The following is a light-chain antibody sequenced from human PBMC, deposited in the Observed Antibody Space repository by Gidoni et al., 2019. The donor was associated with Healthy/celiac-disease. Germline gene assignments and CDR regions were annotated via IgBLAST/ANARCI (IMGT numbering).Light chain of an antibody. Sequence: EIVLTLSPATLSLSPGERATLSCRASQSVSSYLAWYQQKPGQAPRLLIYDASNRATGIPARFSGSGSGTDFTLTISSLEPEDFAVYYCQQRSNWPPLTFGGXTKVEIK. CDR2: DAS. V-gene: IGKV3-11*01. CDR1: QSVSSY. J-gene: IGKJ4*01. CDR3: QQRSNWPPLT.